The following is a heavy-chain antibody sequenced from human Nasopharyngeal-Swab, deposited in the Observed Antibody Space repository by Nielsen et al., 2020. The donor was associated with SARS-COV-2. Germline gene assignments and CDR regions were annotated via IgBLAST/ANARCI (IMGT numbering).Heavy chain of an antibody. V-gene: IGHV4-30-4*01. Sequence: SETLSLTCTVSGGSISSGDYYWSWIRQPPGKGLEWIGYIYYSGSTYYNPSLKSRVTISVDTSKNQFSLKLSSVTAADTAVYYCARESGDSSISYYFDYWGQGTLVTVSP. CDR1: GGSISSGDYY. CDR3: ARESGDSSISYYFDY. CDR2: IYYSGST. J-gene: IGHJ4*02. D-gene: IGHD4-17*01.